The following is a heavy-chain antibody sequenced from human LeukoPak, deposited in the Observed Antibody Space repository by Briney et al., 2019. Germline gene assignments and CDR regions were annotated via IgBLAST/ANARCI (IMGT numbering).Heavy chain of an antibody. CDR1: GFTFSSYA. D-gene: IGHD3-3*01. Sequence: GGSLRLSCAASGFTFSSYAMSWARQAPGKGLEWVTGIGSRGDTTYYADSVKGRFTISRDNSKNTLYLQMNSLRAEDTAVYYCAKGQGGDFWSGSAYFDWGQGTLVTVSS. V-gene: IGHV3-23*01. CDR3: AKGQGGDFWSGSAYFD. J-gene: IGHJ4*02. CDR2: IGSRGDTT.